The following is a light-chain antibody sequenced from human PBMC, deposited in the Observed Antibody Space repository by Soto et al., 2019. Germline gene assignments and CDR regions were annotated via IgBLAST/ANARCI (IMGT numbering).Light chain of an antibody. CDR3: QQYGSSPVT. J-gene: IGKJ1*01. V-gene: IGKV3-20*01. CDR2: GAS. Sequence: EIVLTQSPGTLSLSPGERATLSRRASQSVTSSYLAWYQQKPGQAPRLLIYGASSRATGIPDRFSGSGSGTDFILTISRLEPEYFAVYYCQQYGSSPVTFGQRSK. CDR1: QSVTSSY.